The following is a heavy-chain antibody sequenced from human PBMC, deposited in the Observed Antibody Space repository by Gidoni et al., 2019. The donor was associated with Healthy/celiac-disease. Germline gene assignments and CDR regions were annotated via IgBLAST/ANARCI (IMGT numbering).Heavy chain of an antibody. J-gene: IGHJ4*02. V-gene: IGHV4-31*03. CDR1: GGSISRGGYY. CDR3: ARDGPSGLDF. Sequence: QVQLQESGLGLVKPSQTLSLTCTFSGGSISRGGYYWSWIRQHPGKGLEWIGYIYYSGSTYYNPSLKSRITISENTSRNQFSLKLSSVTAADTAVYYCARDGPSGLDFWGQGTLVTVSS. CDR2: IYYSGST.